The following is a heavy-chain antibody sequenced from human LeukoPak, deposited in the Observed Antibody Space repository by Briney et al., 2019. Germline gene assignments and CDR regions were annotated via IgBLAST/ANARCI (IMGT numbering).Heavy chain of an antibody. Sequence: SETLSLTCIVSGVSINTHYWTWIRQSPGKGLEWIGHIYHTGTTNYSPSLKSRVTISVDRSKNLFSLRLKSLTSADTAVYYCARAGPWQIDPWGQGILVTVSS. D-gene: IGHD3-10*01. CDR2: IYHTGTT. J-gene: IGHJ5*02. CDR1: GVSINTHY. CDR3: ARAGPWQIDP. V-gene: IGHV4-59*11.